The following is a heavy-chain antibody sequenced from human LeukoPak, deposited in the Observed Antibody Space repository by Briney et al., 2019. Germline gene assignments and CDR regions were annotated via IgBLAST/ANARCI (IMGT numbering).Heavy chain of an antibody. CDR1: GYTFTSYG. CDR2: ISPYNGKT. V-gene: IGHV1-18*01. D-gene: IGHD3-9*01. Sequence: ASVKVSCKASGYTFTSYGISWVRQAPGQGLEWMGWISPYNGKTNYAEKLQGRVTMTTDASTSTAYMELRSLRSDDTAVYFCARDLVYYDILTGPSCDYWGQGILVTVSS. CDR3: ARDLVYYDILTGPSCDY. J-gene: IGHJ4*02.